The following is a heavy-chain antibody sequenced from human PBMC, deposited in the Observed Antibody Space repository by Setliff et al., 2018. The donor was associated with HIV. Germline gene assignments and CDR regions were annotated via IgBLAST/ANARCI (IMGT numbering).Heavy chain of an antibody. J-gene: IGHJ4*02. CDR2: ISAYNDNT. V-gene: IGHV1-18*01. Sequence: EASVKVSCKASGYTFTSYGISWVRQAPGQGLEWMGWISAYNDNTKDAQKFQGRVTMTTDTSTSTAYMELRSLRSDDAAVYFCARGKTWLRFLDYWGQGTLVTVSS. D-gene: IGHD5-12*01. CDR3: ARGKTWLRFLDY. CDR1: GYTFTSYG.